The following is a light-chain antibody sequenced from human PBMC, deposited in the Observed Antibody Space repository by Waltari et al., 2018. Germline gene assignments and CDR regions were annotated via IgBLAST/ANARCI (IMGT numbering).Light chain of an antibody. CDR3: SSYTSDSTLI. V-gene: IGLV2-14*03. CDR1: SRDVGSYNS. J-gene: IGLJ2*01. Sequence: QSALTQPASVSGSPGQSITISCTGTSRDVGSYNSVSWYQHPPGKAPKLMIFDVSNRPSVVSNRFSGSKSGNTASLTISGLQAEDEATYYCSSYTSDSTLIFGGGTKLTVL. CDR2: DVS.